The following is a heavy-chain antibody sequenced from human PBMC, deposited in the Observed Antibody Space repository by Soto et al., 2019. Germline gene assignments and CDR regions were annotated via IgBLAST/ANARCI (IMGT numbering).Heavy chain of an antibody. J-gene: IGHJ4*02. CDR2: ISSSGDLL. V-gene: IGHV3-48*02. CDR1: GFTVSDYS. D-gene: IGHD2-21*01. Sequence: GGSLRLSCTASGFTVSDYSVNWVRQAPGKGLEWISYISSSGDLLLYADSVKGRFTIARDIAKNSLYLQMDSLRDEDSAVYYCATWAIAGGGEGLWGQVTVVTVSS. CDR3: ATWAIAGGGEGL.